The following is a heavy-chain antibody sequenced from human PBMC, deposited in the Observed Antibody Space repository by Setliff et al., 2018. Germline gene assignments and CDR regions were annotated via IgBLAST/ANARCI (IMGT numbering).Heavy chain of an antibody. J-gene: IGHJ3*02. CDR2: INHSGST. Sequence: SETLSLTCAVYGGSFSGYYWSWIRQPPGKGLEWIGEINHSGSTNYNPSLKSRVTISVDTSKNQFSLKLGSVTAADTAVYYCARGGYYYDSSGRNIDAFDIWGQGTMVTVSS. CDR1: GGSFSGYY. D-gene: IGHD3-22*01. CDR3: ARGGYYYDSSGRNIDAFDI. V-gene: IGHV4-34*01.